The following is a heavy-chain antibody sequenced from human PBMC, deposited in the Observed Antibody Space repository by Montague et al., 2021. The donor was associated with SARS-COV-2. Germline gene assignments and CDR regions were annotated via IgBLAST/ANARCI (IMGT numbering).Heavy chain of an antibody. D-gene: IGHD3-22*01. V-gene: IGHV3-9*01. CDR3: AKGVDSIGYSFAY. CDR1: GFTFDDYA. J-gene: IGHJ4*02. CDR2: ITWNSGSI. Sequence: SLRLSCAASGFTFDDYAMHWVRQAPGKGLEWVSGITWNSGSIGYEDSMKGRFTISRDNAKNSLYLQMSSLRAEDTALYYCAKGVDSIGYSFAYWGQGTLVTVSS.